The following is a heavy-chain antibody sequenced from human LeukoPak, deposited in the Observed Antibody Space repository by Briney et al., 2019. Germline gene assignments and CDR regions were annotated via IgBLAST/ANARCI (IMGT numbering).Heavy chain of an antibody. J-gene: IGHJ4*02. Sequence: ASVKVSCKGSGYTFTSYDINWVRQATGQGLEWMGWMNPNSGNTGYAQKFQGRVTMTRNPSISTAYMELSSLRSEDTAVYYCARAKPAQLLFDYWGQGTLVTVSS. D-gene: IGHD5-18*01. CDR2: MNPNSGNT. CDR1: GYTFTSYD. CDR3: ARAKPAQLLFDY. V-gene: IGHV1-8*01.